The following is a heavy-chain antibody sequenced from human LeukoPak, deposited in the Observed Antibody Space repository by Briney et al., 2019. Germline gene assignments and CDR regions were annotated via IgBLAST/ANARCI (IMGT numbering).Heavy chain of an antibody. CDR3: AKGYCSSTSCHLGY. V-gene: IGHV3-9*03. J-gene: IGHJ4*02. CDR1: GFTFSSYS. Sequence: PGGSLRLSCAASGFTFSSYSMNWVRQAPGKGLEWVSGISWNSGSIGYADSVKGRFTISRDNAKNSLYLQMNSLRAEDMALYYCAKGYCSSTSCHLGYWGQGTLVTVSS. CDR2: ISWNSGSI. D-gene: IGHD2-2*01.